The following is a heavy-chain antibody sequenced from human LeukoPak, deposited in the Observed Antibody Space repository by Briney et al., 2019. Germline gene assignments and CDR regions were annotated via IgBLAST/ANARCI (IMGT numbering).Heavy chain of an antibody. CDR1: GGSISSHY. Sequence: SETLSLTCTVSGGSISSHYWSWIRQPPGKGLDWIGYIYYSGSTNYNPSLKSRVTISVDTSRNQFSLKLSSVTAADSAVYYCARRTGYLNYYYHYYMDVWGNGTTVTVSS. D-gene: IGHD3/OR15-3a*01. V-gene: IGHV4-59*11. CDR3: ARRTGYLNYYYHYYMDV. CDR2: IYYSGST. J-gene: IGHJ6*03.